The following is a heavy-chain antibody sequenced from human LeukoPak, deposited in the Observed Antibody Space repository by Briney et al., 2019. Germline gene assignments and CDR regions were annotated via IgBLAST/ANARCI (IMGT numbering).Heavy chain of an antibody. CDR2: IKQDGRKK. D-gene: IGHD5-24*01. V-gene: IGHV3-7*04. J-gene: IGHJ4*02. CDR3: TRVRYIDAGIDY. CDR1: GFPFSSYW. Sequence: GGSLRLSCVASGFPFSSYWMTWVRQAPGKGLEWVANIKQDGRKKSYVDSVKGRFTISSDNAKNSLCLQMNSLRAEDTAIYYCTRVRYIDAGIDYWGQGTLVTVSS.